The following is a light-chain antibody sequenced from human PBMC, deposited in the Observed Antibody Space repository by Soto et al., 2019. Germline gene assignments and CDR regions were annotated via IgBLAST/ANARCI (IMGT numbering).Light chain of an antibody. V-gene: IGKV1-39*01. CDR1: QNIGGY. Sequence: DIQMTQSPSSLSASLGDRVTITCRASQNIGGYVNWYQQKPGKAPELLIYDASSLQSGVPSRLSGSGSGTDFSLTISNLQPEDFATYYCQQGQSTPYTFGQGTKLEIK. J-gene: IGKJ2*01. CDR2: DAS. CDR3: QQGQSTPYT.